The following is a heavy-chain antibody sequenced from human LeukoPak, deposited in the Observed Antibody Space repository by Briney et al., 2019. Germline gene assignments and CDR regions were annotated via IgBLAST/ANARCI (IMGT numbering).Heavy chain of an antibody. CDR2: IYYSGST. Sequence: GSLRLSCAASGFTFSSYYMSWVRQAPGKGLEWIGSIYYSGSTYYSPSLKSRVTISVDTSKNQFSLKLRSVTAADTAVYHCARHWAYCSGGTCYSFDDWGQGTLVTVSS. D-gene: IGHD2-15*01. J-gene: IGHJ4*02. CDR1: GFTFSSYY. V-gene: IGHV4-39*01. CDR3: ARHWAYCSGGTCYSFDD.